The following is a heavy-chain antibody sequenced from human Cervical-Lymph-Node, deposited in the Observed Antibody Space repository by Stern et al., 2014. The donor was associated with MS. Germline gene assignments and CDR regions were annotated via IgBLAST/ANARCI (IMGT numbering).Heavy chain of an antibody. Sequence: DQLLESGGGVVQPGRSLRLSCSPSGFAFSTYGMHWVRQAPGKGMEWVALISFDGAKTYYADFVKGRFTITRDNPKNTLYLQMKSLRGEDTAVYYCARGSDWYPLDYWGQGTLVTVSS. V-gene: IGHV3-30*03. D-gene: IGHD6-19*01. J-gene: IGHJ4*02. CDR1: GFAFSTYG. CDR3: ARGSDWYPLDY. CDR2: ISFDGAKT.